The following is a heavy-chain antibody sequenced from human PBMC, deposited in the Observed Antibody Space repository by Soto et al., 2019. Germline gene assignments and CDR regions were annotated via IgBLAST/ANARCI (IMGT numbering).Heavy chain of an antibody. CDR3: ARERGYSGYDGYYYGMDV. D-gene: IGHD5-12*01. V-gene: IGHV4-59*01. J-gene: IGHJ6*02. Sequence: QVQLQESGPGLVKPSETLSLTCTVSGGSISGYFWSWIRQPPGKGLEWIGYIHYSGTTNYNPSLRRRVTISVDTYKNQFSQKLSSVTAADTAVYYCARERGYSGYDGYYYGMDVWGQGTTVTVSS. CDR2: IHYSGTT. CDR1: GGSISGYF.